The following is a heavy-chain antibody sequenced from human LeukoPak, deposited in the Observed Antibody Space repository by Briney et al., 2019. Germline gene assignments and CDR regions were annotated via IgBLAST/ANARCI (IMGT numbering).Heavy chain of an antibody. J-gene: IGHJ6*02. CDR3: ARTISISVYGMDV. V-gene: IGHV3-64*04. CDR2: ISSSGGTI. Sequence: PGGSLRLSCSASGFTFSRYVMHWVRQAPGKGLEYVSGISSSGGTIYYADSVKGRFTISRDNSKNTLYVQMNSLRADDTGVYYCARTISISVYGMDVWGQGTTVTVS. D-gene: IGHD3-3*02. CDR1: GFTFSRYV.